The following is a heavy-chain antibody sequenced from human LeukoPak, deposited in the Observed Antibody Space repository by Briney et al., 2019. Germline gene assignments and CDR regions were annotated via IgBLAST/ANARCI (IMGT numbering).Heavy chain of an antibody. CDR3: ARGNYYDSSGYYPPGDY. J-gene: IGHJ4*02. CDR1: GGTFSSYA. D-gene: IGHD3-22*01. V-gene: IGHV1-69*04. Sequence: GSSVKVSCKASGGTFSSYAISWVRQAPGQGLEWIGRIIPILGIANYAQKFQGRVTITADKSTSTAYMELSSLRSEDTAVYYCARGNYYDSSGYYPPGDYWGQGTLVTVSS. CDR2: IIPILGIA.